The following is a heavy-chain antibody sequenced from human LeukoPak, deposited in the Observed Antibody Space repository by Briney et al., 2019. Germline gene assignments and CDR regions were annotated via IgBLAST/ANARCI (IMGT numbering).Heavy chain of an antibody. J-gene: IGHJ5*02. V-gene: IGHV3-33*01. CDR3: AREYCSSTSCLSTDNWFDP. Sequence: GGSLRLSCAASGFTFSSYGMHWVRQAPGKGLEWVAVIWYDGSNKYYADSVKARFTISRDNSKNTLYLQMNSLRAEDTAVYYCAREYCSSTSCLSTDNWFDPWGQGTLVTVSS. D-gene: IGHD2-2*01. CDR1: GFTFSSYG. CDR2: IWYDGSNK.